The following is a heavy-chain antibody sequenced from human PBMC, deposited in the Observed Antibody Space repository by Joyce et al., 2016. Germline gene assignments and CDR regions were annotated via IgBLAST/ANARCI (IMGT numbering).Heavy chain of an antibody. J-gene: IGHJ3*02. CDR2: ISYDGSNK. CDR1: GSIFSGYA. V-gene: IGHV3-30*04. CDR3: ARRSGIPAGRRPGAFDM. Sequence: QEQLEESGGGVVQPGTSLRLSCTAPGSIFSGYAMNWVRQGTGKGLEWVGIISYDGSNKFYADSVRGRFTISRDNYKNTLFLQMNSLTIEDAGVYYCARRSGIPAGRRPGAFDMWGQGTVVTVSS. D-gene: IGHD6-13*01.